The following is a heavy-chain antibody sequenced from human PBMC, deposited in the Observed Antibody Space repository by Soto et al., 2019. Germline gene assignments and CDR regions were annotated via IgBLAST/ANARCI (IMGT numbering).Heavy chain of an antibody. Sequence: ASVKVSCKASGYSFTSYGISWVRQAPGQGLEWMGWISVNNGNTNYAQKLQGRVTMTTDTSTSTAYMELRSLRSDDTAVYYCARDYQYCSGGSCYPGLGRYYYYGMDVWGQGTTVTVSS. D-gene: IGHD2-15*01. J-gene: IGHJ6*02. V-gene: IGHV1-18*04. CDR2: ISVNNGNT. CDR1: GYSFTSYG. CDR3: ARDYQYCSGGSCYPGLGRYYYYGMDV.